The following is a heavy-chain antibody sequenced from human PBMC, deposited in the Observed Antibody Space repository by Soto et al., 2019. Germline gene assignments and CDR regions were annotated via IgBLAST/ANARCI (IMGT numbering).Heavy chain of an antibody. D-gene: IGHD1-26*01. V-gene: IGHV1-24*01. J-gene: IGHJ5*02. CDR3: ARGYTFPFDP. CDR2: FDPEDGQI. Sequence: ASVKVSCKVSGYSVTKLSMHWVRQAPGKGLEWMGGFDPEDGQIIYAQEFQGRVTMTEDTSTSTAYMELSSLTSEDTAVYYCARGYTFPFDPWGQGTLVTVSS. CDR1: GYSVTKLS.